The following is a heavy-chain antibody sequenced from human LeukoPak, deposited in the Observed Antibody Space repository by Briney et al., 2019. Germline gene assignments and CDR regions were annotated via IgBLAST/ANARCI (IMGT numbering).Heavy chain of an antibody. CDR1: GYTFTGYY. J-gene: IGHJ3*02. CDR3: ARNYYGSGSYSSWGDAFDI. CDR2: INPNSGRA. D-gene: IGHD3-10*01. Sequence: ASVKVSCKASGYTFTGYYMHWVRQAPGQGLEWMGWINPNSGRAKYAQKFQGRVTMTRDTSISTAYMELSRLRSDDTAVYYCARNYYGSGSYSSWGDAFDIWGQGTMVTVSS. V-gene: IGHV1-2*02.